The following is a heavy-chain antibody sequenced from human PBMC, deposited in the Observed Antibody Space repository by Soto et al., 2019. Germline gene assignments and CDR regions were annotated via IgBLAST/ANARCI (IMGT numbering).Heavy chain of an antibody. J-gene: IGHJ4*02. Sequence: SETLSLTCTVSGGSISSSSYYWGWIRQPPGKGLEWIGFMYNSGSTHYNPSLKSRVTISLDTSKNQFSLNLRSVTAADTAVYYCASMGYHYGSGSYPLDYWGQGTLVTVSS. CDR2: MYNSGST. D-gene: IGHD3-10*01. V-gene: IGHV4-61*05. CDR3: ASMGYHYGSGSYPLDY. CDR1: GGSISSSSYY.